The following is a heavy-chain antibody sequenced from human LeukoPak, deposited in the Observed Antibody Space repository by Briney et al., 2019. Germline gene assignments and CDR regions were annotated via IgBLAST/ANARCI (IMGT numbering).Heavy chain of an antibody. CDR3: ARDCSSTSCNNVY. D-gene: IGHD2-2*02. CDR1: GYTFSNHS. Sequence: ASVKVSCKASGYTFSNHSFSRVRQAPGQGLEWMGWISTYNGDTNYAQNLQGRVTMTTDTSTSTAYMEMRSLRSDDTAVYYCARDCSSTSCNNVYWGQGTLVTVSS. CDR2: ISTYNGDT. V-gene: IGHV1-18*01. J-gene: IGHJ4*02.